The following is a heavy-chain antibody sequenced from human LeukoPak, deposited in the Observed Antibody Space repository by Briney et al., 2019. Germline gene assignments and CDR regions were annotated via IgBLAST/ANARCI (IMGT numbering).Heavy chain of an antibody. CDR1: GGSINSGGYS. CDR3: ARDGRYCSSTSCYLDAFDI. CDR2: IFYSGAT. D-gene: IGHD2-2*01. V-gene: IGHV4-30-4*07. J-gene: IGHJ3*02. Sequence: SETLSLTCTVSGGSINSGGYSWSWIRQPPGKRLEWIGYIFYSGATYYNPSLKSRLTISVDTSKNQFSLKLSSVTAADTAVYYCARDGRYCSSTSCYLDAFDIWGQGTMVTVSS.